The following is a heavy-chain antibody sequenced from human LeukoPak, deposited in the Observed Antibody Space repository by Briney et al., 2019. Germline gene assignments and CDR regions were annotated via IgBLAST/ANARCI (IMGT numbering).Heavy chain of an antibody. Sequence: GGSLRLSCAASGFTFSSYAMSWVRQAPGKGLEWVSAISGSGGSTYYADSVKGRFTISRDNSKNALYLQMNSLRAEDTAVYYCAKFGGGIAARRYYFDYWGQGTLGTVSS. D-gene: IGHD6-6*01. CDR2: ISGSGGST. CDR1: GFTFSSYA. V-gene: IGHV3-23*01. J-gene: IGHJ4*02. CDR3: AKFGGGIAARRYYFDY.